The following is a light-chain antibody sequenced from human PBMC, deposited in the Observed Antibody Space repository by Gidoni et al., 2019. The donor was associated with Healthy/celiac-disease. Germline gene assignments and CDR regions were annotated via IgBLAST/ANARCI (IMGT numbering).Light chain of an antibody. CDR3: QCGYSTPGA. Sequence: DIQMTQSPSFLSASVGDRVTITCRASQSISSYLNWYQQKPGKAPKLLIYAASSLQSGVPSRFSGSGSGTDFTLTISSLQPEEFATYYCQCGYSTPGAFGPGTKVDIK. J-gene: IGKJ3*01. CDR1: QSISSY. V-gene: IGKV1-39*02. CDR2: AAS.